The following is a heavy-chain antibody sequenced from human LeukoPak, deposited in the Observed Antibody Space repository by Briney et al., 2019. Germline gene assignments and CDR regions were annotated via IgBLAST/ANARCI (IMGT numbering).Heavy chain of an antibody. CDR3: ARFSSNWHAVDY. Sequence: GGSLRLSCAASGFTFSSFWMHWVRHAPGKGLVWVSHISGDGISTSYAHSVKGRLTISRDNATNTLYLQMNSPRAEDTAVYFCARFSSNWHAVDYWGQGTLVTVSS. CDR1: GFTFSSFW. D-gene: IGHD6-13*01. J-gene: IGHJ4*02. V-gene: IGHV3-74*01. CDR2: ISGDGIST.